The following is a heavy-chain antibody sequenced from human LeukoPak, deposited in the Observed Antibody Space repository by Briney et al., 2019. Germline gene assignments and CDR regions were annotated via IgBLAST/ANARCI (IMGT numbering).Heavy chain of an antibody. J-gene: IGHJ1*01. D-gene: IGHD3-22*01. Sequence: GGSLRLSCATSGFTFSNAWRNWFRQAPGKGLEWVGRIRSNSDGGTIDYAAPVKGRFTLSRDDSKTTLYLQMNRLQTEDPAVYYCATDFYDRTRGQGTLVTVSS. V-gene: IGHV3-15*07. CDR2: IRSNSDGGTI. CDR3: ATDFYDRT. CDR1: GFTFSNAW.